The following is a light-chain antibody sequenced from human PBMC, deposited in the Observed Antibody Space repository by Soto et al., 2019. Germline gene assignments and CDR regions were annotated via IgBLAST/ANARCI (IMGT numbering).Light chain of an antibody. CDR3: QHRSNWPIT. Sequence: EIVLTQSPATLSLSPGERATLSCRASQSVSSYLAWYQQKPGQAPRLLIYDASNRATGIPARFSGSGSWTDFTLTISSLEPEDFAVYYCQHRSNWPITFGQGTRLEIK. J-gene: IGKJ5*01. V-gene: IGKV3-11*01. CDR1: QSVSSY. CDR2: DAS.